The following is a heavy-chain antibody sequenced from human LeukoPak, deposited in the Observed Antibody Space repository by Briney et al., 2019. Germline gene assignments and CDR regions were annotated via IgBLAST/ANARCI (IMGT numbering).Heavy chain of an antibody. Sequence: ASVDVSCTASGYTFTSYDINWVRQATGQGLEWMGWMNPNSGNTGYAQKFQGRVTMTRNTSISTAYMELSSLRSEDTAVYYCARGRVRFLEWLLAYWGQGTLVTVSS. D-gene: IGHD3-3*01. CDR3: ARGRVRFLEWLLAY. CDR2: MNPNSGNT. V-gene: IGHV1-8*01. CDR1: GYTFTSYD. J-gene: IGHJ4*02.